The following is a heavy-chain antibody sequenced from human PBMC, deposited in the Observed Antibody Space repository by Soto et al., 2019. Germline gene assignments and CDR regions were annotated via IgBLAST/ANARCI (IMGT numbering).Heavy chain of an antibody. CDR2: INHSGST. CDR1: GGSFSAYY. D-gene: IGHD6-19*01. CDR3: ARKYSSGWYNY. Sequence: QVQLQQWGAGLLKPSETLSLTCAVYGGSFSAYYWSWIRQPPGKGLEWIGEINHSGSTNYNPSLKSRVTIPVDTSKNQFFLKLSSVTAADTAVYYCARKYSSGWYNYWGQGTLVTVSS. V-gene: IGHV4-34*01. J-gene: IGHJ4*02.